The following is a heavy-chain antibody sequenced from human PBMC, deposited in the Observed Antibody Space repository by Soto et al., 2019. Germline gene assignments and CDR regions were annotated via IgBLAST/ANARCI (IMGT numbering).Heavy chain of an antibody. CDR3: AKCGIFYIPGLFEN. CDR2: VSGSGGST. V-gene: IGHV3-23*01. J-gene: IGHJ4*02. CDR1: GFNFGSYA. Sequence: GGSLRLSCAVSGFNFGSYAMSWFRQAPGRGLEWISTVSGSGGSTSYADSVKGRFTVSRDNSKNTVHLQMTSLSAEDTAVYYCAKCGIFYIPGLFENWGQGTLVTVSS. D-gene: IGHD1-26*01.